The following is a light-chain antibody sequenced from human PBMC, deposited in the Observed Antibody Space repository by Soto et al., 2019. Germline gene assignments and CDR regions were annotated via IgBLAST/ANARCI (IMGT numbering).Light chain of an antibody. Sequence: EIVLTQSPGTLSLSPGERATLSCRASQSVSSNYLAWYQQKPGQPPRLLIYGASSRATGIPDRFSGSGSGTDFTLTISRLEPEDFAVYYCQQYGSSPPWTFGQGTKVDIK. J-gene: IGKJ1*01. CDR1: QSVSSNY. CDR3: QQYGSSPPWT. V-gene: IGKV3-20*01. CDR2: GAS.